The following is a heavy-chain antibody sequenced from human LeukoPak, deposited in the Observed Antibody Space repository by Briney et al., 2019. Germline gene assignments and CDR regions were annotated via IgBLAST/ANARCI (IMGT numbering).Heavy chain of an antibody. Sequence: GGSLRLSCAASGFTFSSYWMSWVRQAPGKGLEWVANIKQDGSEKYYVDSVKGRFTISRDNAKNSLYLQMYSLRAEDTAVYYCASSGAMSWNFDLWGRGTLVTVSS. CDR3: ASSGAMSWNFDL. V-gene: IGHV3-7*01. CDR1: GFTFSSYW. J-gene: IGHJ2*01. CDR2: IKQDGSEK. D-gene: IGHD2-2*01.